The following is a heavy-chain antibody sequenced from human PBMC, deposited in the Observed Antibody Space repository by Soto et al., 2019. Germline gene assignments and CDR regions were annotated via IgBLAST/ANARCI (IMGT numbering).Heavy chain of an antibody. CDR3: AKGSVVTYLGY. CDR2: ISGGGGST. V-gene: IGHV3-23*01. D-gene: IGHD3-22*01. CDR1: GFTFSSYA. J-gene: IGHJ4*02. Sequence: QLGGSLRLSCAASGFTFSSYAMSWVRQAPGKGLEWVSGISGGGGSTYFADSVKGRFTISRDNSKSTLYLQMNSLRAEDTAVYFCAKGSVVTYLGYWGQGTLVTVSS.